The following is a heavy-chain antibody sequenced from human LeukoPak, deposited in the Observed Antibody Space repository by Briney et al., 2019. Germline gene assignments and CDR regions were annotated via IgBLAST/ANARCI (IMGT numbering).Heavy chain of an antibody. CDR2: INPNSGGT. Sequence: ASVKVSCKASGYTFTGYYMHWVRQAPGQGLEWMGWINPNSGGTNYAQKFQGRVTMTRDTSTSTVYMELSSLRSEDTAVYYCARTYYDSSGYPHFDYWGQGTLVTVSS. J-gene: IGHJ4*02. CDR1: GYTFTGYY. V-gene: IGHV1-2*02. D-gene: IGHD3-22*01. CDR3: ARTYYDSSGYPHFDY.